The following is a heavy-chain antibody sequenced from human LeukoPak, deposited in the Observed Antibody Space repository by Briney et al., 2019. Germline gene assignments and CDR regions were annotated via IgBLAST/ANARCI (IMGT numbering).Heavy chain of an antibody. CDR1: GGTFSSYA. Sequence: ASVKVSCKASGGTFSSYAISWVRQAPGQGLEWMGGIIPIFGTANYAQKFQGRVTITADKSTSTAYMELSSLRSQDTAVYYCARVSSGWYPDYWGQGTLVTVSS. CDR2: IIPIFGTA. J-gene: IGHJ4*02. D-gene: IGHD6-19*01. CDR3: ARVSSGWYPDY. V-gene: IGHV1-69*06.